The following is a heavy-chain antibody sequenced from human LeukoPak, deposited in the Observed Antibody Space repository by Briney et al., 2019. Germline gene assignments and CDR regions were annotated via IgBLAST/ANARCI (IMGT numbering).Heavy chain of an antibody. D-gene: IGHD6-13*01. CDR1: GFTFSDYY. CDR2: ISSSGGTT. V-gene: IGHV3-11*04. J-gene: IGHJ4*02. CDR3: AKDRDWASAVGTDFEY. Sequence: GGSLRLSCAASGFTFSDYYMNWIRQAPGKGLEWLSYISSSGGTTYYADSVKGRFIISRDNAKNSLYLQMNSLRAEDTAVYYCAKDRDWASAVGTDFEYWGQGTLVTVSS.